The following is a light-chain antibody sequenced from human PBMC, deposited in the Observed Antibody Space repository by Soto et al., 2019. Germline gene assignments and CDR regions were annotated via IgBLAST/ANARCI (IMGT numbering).Light chain of an antibody. CDR2: EVS. J-gene: IGLJ1*01. V-gene: IGLV2-14*01. CDR3: SSYRSSTTLEV. Sequence: QSALTQPASVSGSHGQSITISCTGTSSGVGGYNYVSWYQQHPGKAPKLMIFEVSNRPSGVSNRFSGSKSGNTASLTISGLQAEDEADYYCSSYRSSTTLEVFGTGTKLTVL. CDR1: SSGVGGYNY.